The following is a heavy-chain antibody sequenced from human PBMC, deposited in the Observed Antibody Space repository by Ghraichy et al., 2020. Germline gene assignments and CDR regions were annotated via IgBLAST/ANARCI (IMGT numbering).Heavy chain of an antibody. CDR1: GFTFSTYA. CDR3: AKYSSGYITRGPPPYFDL. D-gene: IGHD6-19*01. V-gene: IGHV3-23*01. Sequence: GGSLRLSCAASGFTFSTYAMSWVRQAPGKGLEWVSTISYTGSTTYYADSVRGRFTVSRDNSKNTLYLQVNSLRAEDTALYYCAKYSSGYITRGPPPYFDLWGRGTLVTVSS. J-gene: IGHJ2*01. CDR2: ISYTGSTT.